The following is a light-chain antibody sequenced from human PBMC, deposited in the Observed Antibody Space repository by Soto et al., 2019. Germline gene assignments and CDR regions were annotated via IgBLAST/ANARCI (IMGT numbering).Light chain of an antibody. J-gene: IGKJ5*01. CDR2: GAS. V-gene: IGKV3D-15*01. CDR1: QSISTY. Sequence: EIVMTQSPATLSVSPGERATLSCRASQSISTYLAWYQQKPGQAPRLLIYGASTRATGIPARISGSGSGTEFTLTISSLRSEDFAVYYCQQYNNYPPITFGQGTRLEIK. CDR3: QQYNNYPPIT.